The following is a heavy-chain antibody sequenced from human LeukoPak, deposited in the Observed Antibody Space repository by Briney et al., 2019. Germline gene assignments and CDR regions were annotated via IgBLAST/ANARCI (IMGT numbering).Heavy chain of an antibody. CDR2: IYYSGST. D-gene: IGHD4-17*01. V-gene: IGHV4-59*01. Sequence: PSETLSLTCTVSGGSISGYYWSWIRQPPGKGLEWIGYIYYSGSTNYNPSLKSRVTISVDTSKNQFSLKLSSVTAADTAVYYCARGGMTTQPFDYWGQGTLVTVSS. J-gene: IGHJ4*02. CDR3: ARGGMTTQPFDY. CDR1: GGSISGYY.